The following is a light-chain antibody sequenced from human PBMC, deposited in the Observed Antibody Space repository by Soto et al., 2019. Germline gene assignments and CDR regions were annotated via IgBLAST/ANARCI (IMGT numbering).Light chain of an antibody. CDR1: QSVSSRN. Sequence: EIVLTQSPGTLSLSPGERATLSCRASQSVSSRNLAWYQQKPGQTPRLLIYDATSRATGIPDRFSGSGSGTEFTLTISRLEPEDFAVYYCQQYGISPYWTFGHGTKVQIK. J-gene: IGKJ1*01. CDR2: DAT. CDR3: QQYGISPYWT. V-gene: IGKV3-20*01.